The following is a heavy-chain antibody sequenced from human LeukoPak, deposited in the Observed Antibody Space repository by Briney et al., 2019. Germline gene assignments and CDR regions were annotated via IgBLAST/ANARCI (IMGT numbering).Heavy chain of an antibody. J-gene: IGHJ4*02. Sequence: KPSETLSLTCTVSGYSISSGYYWGWIRQPPGKGLEWIGSIYHSGSTYYNPSLKSRVTISVDTSKNQFSLKLSSVTAADTAVYYCAREGGWYPRIDYWGQGTLVTVSS. V-gene: IGHV4-38-2*02. CDR2: IYHSGST. CDR1: GYSISSGYY. D-gene: IGHD6-19*01. CDR3: AREGGWYPRIDY.